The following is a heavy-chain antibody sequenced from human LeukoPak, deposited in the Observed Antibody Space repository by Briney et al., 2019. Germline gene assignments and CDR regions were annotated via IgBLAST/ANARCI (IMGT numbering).Heavy chain of an antibody. CDR2: ISYSGHT. V-gene: IGHV4-61*01. Sequence: SEPLSLTCTVSGASVGSGSFYWNWVRQPPGKELEWIGYISYSGHTNYNPSFKSRVTMSVDKSKNQFSLKLTSVTAADRAVYFCARTHSYGSQYYFDYWGQGALVTVSS. CDR3: ARTHSYGSQYYFDY. CDR1: GASVGSGSFY. D-gene: IGHD5-18*01. J-gene: IGHJ4*02.